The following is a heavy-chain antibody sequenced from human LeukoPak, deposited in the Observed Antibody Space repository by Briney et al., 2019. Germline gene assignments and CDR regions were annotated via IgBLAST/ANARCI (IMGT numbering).Heavy chain of an antibody. CDR2: INSDWSST. CDR3: ARDICSGGSCYYDC. V-gene: IGHV3-74*01. CDR1: GFTFSSYW. Sequence: GGSLRLSCAASGFTFSSYWMHWVRQAPGKGLVWVARINSDWSSTSYADSVKGRFTISRDNAKNTLYLQMNSLRAEDTAVYYCARDICSGGSCYYDCWGQGTLVTVSS. D-gene: IGHD2-15*01. J-gene: IGHJ4*02.